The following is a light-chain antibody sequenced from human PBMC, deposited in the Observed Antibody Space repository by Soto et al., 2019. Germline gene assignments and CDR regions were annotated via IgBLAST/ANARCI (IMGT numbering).Light chain of an antibody. CDR2: EVS. Sequence: QSVLTQPASVSGSPGQPITISCTGTSSDVGGYDYVSWYQLHPGKAPKLMVFEVSNRPSGVSYRFSGSKSGNTASLTISGLQAEDEAHYFCSSYSISTSYLFGTGTKVTVL. J-gene: IGLJ1*01. CDR1: SSDVGGYDY. CDR3: SSYSISTSYL. V-gene: IGLV2-14*01.